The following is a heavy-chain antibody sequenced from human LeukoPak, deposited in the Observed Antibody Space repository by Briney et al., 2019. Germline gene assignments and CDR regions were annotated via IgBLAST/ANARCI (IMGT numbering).Heavy chain of an antibody. CDR1: GGSISSYY. J-gene: IGHJ2*01. Sequence: SETLSLTCTVSGGSISSYYWSWIRQPPGKGLEWIAYIYYSGSTNYNPSLKSRVTISVDTSKNQFSLKLISVTAADTAVYYCARGAAGTYWSFDLWGRGALVTVSS. CDR3: ARGAAGTYWSFDL. V-gene: IGHV4-59*01. CDR2: IYYSGST. D-gene: IGHD6-13*01.